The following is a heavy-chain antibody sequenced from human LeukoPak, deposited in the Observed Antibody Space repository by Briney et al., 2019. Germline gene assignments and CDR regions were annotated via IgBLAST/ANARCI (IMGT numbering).Heavy chain of an antibody. CDR2: ICWNGRTT. D-gene: IGHD5-24*01. CDR3: RKDWAGDGYSSHYYGMDV. CDR1: GFTFDDYT. J-gene: IGHJ6*02. Sequence: GGSLRLSCAASGFTFDDYTMHWVRQVPGKGLEWVSLICWNGRTTYYAGSVRGRLTISRDNSINSLYLQMNSLRTEDTALYYCRKDWAGDGYSSHYYGMDVWGQGTTVTVSS. V-gene: IGHV3-43*01.